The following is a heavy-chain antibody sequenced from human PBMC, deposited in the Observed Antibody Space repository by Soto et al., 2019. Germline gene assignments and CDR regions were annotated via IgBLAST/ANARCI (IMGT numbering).Heavy chain of an antibody. Sequence: GGSLRLSCAASGFIVSNIYMSWVRQAPGKGLEWVSILYSGGTTYYADSVKGRFTFSRDNSENTVFLQMNNLRVEDTAVYYCVRDRGGSYWLDPWGQGTLVTVSS. CDR1: GFIVSNIY. J-gene: IGHJ5*02. D-gene: IGHD2-15*01. CDR3: VRDRGGSYWLDP. CDR2: LYSGGTT. V-gene: IGHV3-53*01.